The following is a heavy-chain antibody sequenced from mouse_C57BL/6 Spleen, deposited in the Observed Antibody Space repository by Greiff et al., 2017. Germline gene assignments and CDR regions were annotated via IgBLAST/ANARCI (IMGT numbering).Heavy chain of an antibody. CDR3: TGGGCAY. CDR1: GYTFTDYE. CDR2: IDPETGGP. Sequence: QVQLQQSGAELVRPGASVTLSCKASGYTFTDYEMHWVKQTPVHGLEWIGAIDPETGGPDYNQKFKGKAILTADTSSSPAYMELRSLTSEEAAVXYGTGGGCAYWGQGTLVTVSA. V-gene: IGHV1-15*01. J-gene: IGHJ3*01.